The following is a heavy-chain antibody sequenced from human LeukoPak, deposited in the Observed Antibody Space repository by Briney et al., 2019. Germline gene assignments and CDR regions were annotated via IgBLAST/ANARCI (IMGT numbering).Heavy chain of an antibody. V-gene: IGHV1-8*03. J-gene: IGHJ5*02. Sequence: ASVKVSCKASGYTFTSYDINWVRQATGQGLEWMGWMYPNSGNTGYAQKFQGRVTITRNTSISTAYMELSSLRSEDTAVYYCARTYDFWSGSWFDPWGQGTLVTVSS. CDR1: GYTFTSYD. CDR2: MYPNSGNT. D-gene: IGHD3-3*01. CDR3: ARTYDFWSGSWFDP.